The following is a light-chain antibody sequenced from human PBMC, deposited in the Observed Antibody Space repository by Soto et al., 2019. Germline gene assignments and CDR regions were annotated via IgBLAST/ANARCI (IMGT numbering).Light chain of an antibody. CDR1: SSDVGGYNY. CDR2: DVS. Sequence: SALTQPASVSGSPGQSITISCTGTSSDVGGYNYVSWYQQHPGKAPKLMIYDVSNRPSGVSNRFSGSKSGNTASLTISGLQAEDEADYYCSSYTSSSRVFGTGTQLTVL. V-gene: IGLV2-14*01. J-gene: IGLJ1*01. CDR3: SSYTSSSRV.